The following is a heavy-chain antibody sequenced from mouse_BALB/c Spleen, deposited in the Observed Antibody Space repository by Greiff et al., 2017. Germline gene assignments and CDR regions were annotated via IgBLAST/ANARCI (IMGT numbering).Heavy chain of an antibody. Sequence: EVMLVESGGGLVQPGGSRKLSCAASGFTFSSFGMHWVRQAPEKGLEWVAYISSGSSTIYYADTVKGRFTISRDNPKNTLFLQMTSLRSEDTAMYYCARSWGVYAMDYWGQGTSVTVSA. V-gene: IGHV5-17*02. CDR3: ARSWGVYAMDY. J-gene: IGHJ4*01. CDR1: GFTFSSFG. CDR2: ISSGSSTI.